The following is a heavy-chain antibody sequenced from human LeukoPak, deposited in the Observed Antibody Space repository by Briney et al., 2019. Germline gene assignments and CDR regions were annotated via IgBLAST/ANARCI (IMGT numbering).Heavy chain of an antibody. V-gene: IGHV3-20*04. D-gene: IGHD1-26*01. CDR1: GFTFDDYG. J-gene: IGHJ3*02. Sequence: PWGSLRLSCAASGFTFDDYGMSWVGQAPRKGLEWVSGINWNGGSTGYADSVKGRFTISRDNAKNSLYLQMNSLRAEDTALYYCARLGVGATRDAFDIWGQGTIVSVSS. CDR3: ARLGVGATRDAFDI. CDR2: INWNGGST.